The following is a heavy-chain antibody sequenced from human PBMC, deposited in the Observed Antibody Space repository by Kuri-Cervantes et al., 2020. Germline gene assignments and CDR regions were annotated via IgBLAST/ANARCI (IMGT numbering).Heavy chain of an antibody. CDR1: GGSISSYY. CDR2: IYTSGST. D-gene: IGHD6-13*01. Sequence: GSLRLSCTVSGGSISSYYWSWIRQPAGKGLEWIGRIYTSGSTNYNPSLKSRVTMSVDTSKNQFSLKLTSVTAADTAVYYCARDRAAAGREGLGYWGQGTLVTVSS. J-gene: IGHJ4*02. CDR3: ARDRAAAGREGLGY. V-gene: IGHV4-4*07.